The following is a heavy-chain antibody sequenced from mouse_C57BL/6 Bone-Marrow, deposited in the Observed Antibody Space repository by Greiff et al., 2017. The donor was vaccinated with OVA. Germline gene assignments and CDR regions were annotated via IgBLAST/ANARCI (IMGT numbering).Heavy chain of an antibody. Sequence: EVHLVESGGGLVKPGGSLKLSCAASGFTFSSYTMSWVRQTPEKRLEWVATISGGGGNTYYPDSVKGRFTISRDNAKNTLYLQMSSLRSEDTALYYCARPSMVTTGAMDYWGQGTSVTVSS. V-gene: IGHV5-9*01. CDR1: GFTFSSYT. CDR2: ISGGGGNT. J-gene: IGHJ4*01. CDR3: ARPSMVTTGAMDY. D-gene: IGHD2-2*01.